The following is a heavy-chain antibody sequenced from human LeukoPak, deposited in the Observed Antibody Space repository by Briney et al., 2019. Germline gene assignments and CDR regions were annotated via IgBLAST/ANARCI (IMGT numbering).Heavy chain of an antibody. J-gene: IGHJ4*02. Sequence: GGSLRLSCAASGFTFSDYAMTWVRQAPGKGLEWVSTLSGNGGTIFYADSVKGRFTISRDSSKSTLYLQMNSLRAEDTALYYCAKGQTGSYYSSVDYWGQGTLVTVFS. CDR2: LSGNGGTI. CDR3: AKGQTGSYYSSVDY. D-gene: IGHD3-10*01. CDR1: GFTFSDYA. V-gene: IGHV3-23*01.